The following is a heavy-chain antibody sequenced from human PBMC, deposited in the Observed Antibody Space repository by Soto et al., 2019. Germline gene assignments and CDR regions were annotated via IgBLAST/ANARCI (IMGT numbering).Heavy chain of an antibody. D-gene: IGHD4-17*01. CDR3: ASDRCGCPDFCDYYYYYYGMDV. J-gene: IGHJ6*02. CDR1: GYTFTSYG. Sequence: QVQLVQSGAEVKKPGASVKVSCKASGYTFTSYGISWVRQAPGQGLEWMGWISAYNGNTNYAQKLQGRVTMTTDTTTSTAYMELRILRSDDTAEYYSASDRCGCPDFCDYYYYYYGMDVWGQGNTVTVSS. V-gene: IGHV1-18*01. CDR2: ISAYNGNT.